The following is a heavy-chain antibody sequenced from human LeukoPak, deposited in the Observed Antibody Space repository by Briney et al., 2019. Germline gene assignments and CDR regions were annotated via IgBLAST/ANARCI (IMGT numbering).Heavy chain of an antibody. D-gene: IGHD3-22*01. J-gene: IGHJ2*01. Sequence: SETLSLTCAVYGGSFSGYYWSWIRQPPGKGLEWIGEINHSGSTNYNPSLKSRVTISVDTSKNQFSLKLSSVTAAVTAVYYCARGTPHYYDSSGYYYFWYFDLWGRGTLVTVSS. V-gene: IGHV4-34*01. CDR3: ARGTPHYYDSSGYYYFWYFDL. CDR2: INHSGST. CDR1: GGSFSGYY.